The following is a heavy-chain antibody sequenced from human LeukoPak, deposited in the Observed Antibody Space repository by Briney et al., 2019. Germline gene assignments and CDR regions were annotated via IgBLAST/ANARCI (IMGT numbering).Heavy chain of an antibody. CDR3: ARGSHYYYMDV. J-gene: IGHJ6*03. CDR1: GGSISSGGYY. V-gene: IGHV4-30-2*01. Sequence: SEALSLTCTVSGGSISSGGYYWSWIRQPPGKGLEWIGYIYHSGSTYYNPSLKSRVTISVDRSKNQFSLKLSSVTAADTAVYYCARGSHYYYMDVWGKGTTVTVSS. CDR2: IYHSGST. D-gene: IGHD6-6*01.